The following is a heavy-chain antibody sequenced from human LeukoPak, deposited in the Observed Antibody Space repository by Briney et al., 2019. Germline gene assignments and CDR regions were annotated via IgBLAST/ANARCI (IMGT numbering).Heavy chain of an antibody. CDR3: ARDFVYYGSGSYYGGPFDY. J-gene: IGHJ4*02. CDR2: IIPIFGIA. CDR1: GGTFSSYA. Sequence: SVKVSCKASGGTFSSYAISWVRQAPGQGLEWMGRIIPIFGIANCAQKFQGRVTITADKSTSTAYMELSSLRSEDTAVYYCARDFVYYGSGSYYGGPFDYWGQGTLVTVSS. V-gene: IGHV1-69*04. D-gene: IGHD3-10*01.